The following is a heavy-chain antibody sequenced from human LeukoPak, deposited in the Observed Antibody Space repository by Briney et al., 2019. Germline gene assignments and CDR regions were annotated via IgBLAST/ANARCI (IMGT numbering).Heavy chain of an antibody. CDR1: GYTLTAYY. CDR3: ARDYYDRFGYGAFDY. CDR2: INPNTGGT. Sequence: ASVNVSCTTSGYTLTAYYIHWVRRAPGQGVEWMGWINPNTGGTSYAQKSQGRVTMSRDTSISTAYMELSRLSSDDTAVYYCARDYYDRFGYGAFDYWGQGTLVTVSS. D-gene: IGHD3-22*01. V-gene: IGHV1-2*02. J-gene: IGHJ4*02.